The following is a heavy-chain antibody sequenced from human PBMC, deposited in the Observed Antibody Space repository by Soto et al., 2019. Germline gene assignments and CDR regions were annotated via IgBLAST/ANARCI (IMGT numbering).Heavy chain of an antibody. D-gene: IGHD3-10*01. CDR3: ARGPRTKLWFRFAC. V-gene: IGHV1-2*02. CDR1: GYTFNDYY. CDR2: ISPSSGST. Sequence: QVQLVQSGAEGKKPGASLRFSCKAPGYTFNDYYLHWSRQAPGQGLEWMGWISPSSGSTTYAPKFQDRVTMTTATSNSTAYMELHRLLSDDTAVNYCARGPRTKLWFRFACWGPGRLVTVSS. J-gene: IGHJ4*02.